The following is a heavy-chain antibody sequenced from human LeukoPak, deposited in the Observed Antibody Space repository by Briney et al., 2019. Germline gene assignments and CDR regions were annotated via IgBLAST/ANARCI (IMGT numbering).Heavy chain of an antibody. CDR2: INPNSGDT. Sequence: ASVKVSCKASGYTFAGYYMHWVRQAPGQGLEWMGGINPNSGDTNNAQKFQGRVTMTSDTSTSTAYMELSSLTSDDTAVYYCARAVAAIVNWFDPWGQGTLVTVSS. D-gene: IGHD6-13*01. V-gene: IGHV1-2*02. J-gene: IGHJ5*02. CDR3: ARAVAAIVNWFDP. CDR1: GYTFAGYY.